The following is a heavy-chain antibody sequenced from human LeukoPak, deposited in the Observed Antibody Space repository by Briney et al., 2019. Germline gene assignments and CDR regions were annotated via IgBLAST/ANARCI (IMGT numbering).Heavy chain of an antibody. CDR3: ARQLTYYDSSGYCFDY. CDR1: GYSFTSYW. J-gene: IGHJ4*02. V-gene: IGHV5-51*01. D-gene: IGHD3-22*01. Sequence: GESLKISCKGSGYSFTSYWIGWVRQMPGKGLEWMGIIYPGDSDTRYSPSFKGQVTISADKSISTAYLQWSSLKASDTAMYYCARQLTYYDSSGYCFDYWGQGTLVTVSS. CDR2: IYPGDSDT.